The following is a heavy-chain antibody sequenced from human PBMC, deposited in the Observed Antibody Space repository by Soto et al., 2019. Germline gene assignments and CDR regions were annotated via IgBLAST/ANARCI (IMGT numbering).Heavy chain of an antibody. CDR1: GFTFSSYW. J-gene: IGHJ4*02. D-gene: IGHD2-15*01. Sequence: GGSLRPSCAASGFTFSSYWMHWVRQAPGKGLVWVSRINSDGSSTSYAGSVKGRFTISRDNAKNTLYLQMNSLRAEDTAVYYCVRTSLVVAAATREDYWGQGTLVTVSS. CDR3: VRTSLVVAAATREDY. V-gene: IGHV3-74*01. CDR2: INSDGSST.